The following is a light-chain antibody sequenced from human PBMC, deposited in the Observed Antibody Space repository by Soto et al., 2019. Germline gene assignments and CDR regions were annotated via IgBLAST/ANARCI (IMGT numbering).Light chain of an antibody. Sequence: EIVLTQSPATLSLSPGERATLSCRASQSVSSYLAWYQQKPGQAPRLLIYDASNRATGIPARFSGSGSGTDFTVNISSLEPEDFAVYYCQKRSNWPYTFGQGTKLEIK. CDR2: DAS. J-gene: IGKJ2*01. V-gene: IGKV3-11*01. CDR1: QSVSSY. CDR3: QKRSNWPYT.